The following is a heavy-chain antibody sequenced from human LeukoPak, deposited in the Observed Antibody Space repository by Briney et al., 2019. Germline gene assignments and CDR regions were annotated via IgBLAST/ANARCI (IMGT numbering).Heavy chain of an antibody. CDR3: ARSGPTAFDY. CDR1: GGSISSSSYY. CDR2: IYYSGST. Sequence: SETLSLTCTVSGGSISSSSYYWGWIRQPPGKGLEWIGSIYYSGSTYYNPSLKSRVTISVDTSKNQFSPKLSSVTAADTAVYYCARSGPTAFDYWGQGTLVTVSS. D-gene: IGHD3-3*01. J-gene: IGHJ4*02. V-gene: IGHV4-39*07.